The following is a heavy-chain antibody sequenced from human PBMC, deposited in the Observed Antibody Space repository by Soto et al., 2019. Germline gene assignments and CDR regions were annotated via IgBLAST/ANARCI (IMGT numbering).Heavy chain of an antibody. Sequence: QVQLVQSEAEVKKPGASVKVSCEASGYTFINHGISWVRQAPGQGLEWMGWVSGSNGNTKYAQKFKGRATMTTETSTSTAHMELRNLRSDDTAVYFCARDFYPLAYYFDPWGQGTLVTVSS. J-gene: IGHJ4*02. CDR3: ARDFYPLAYYFDP. CDR1: GYTFINHG. V-gene: IGHV1-18*04. CDR2: VSGSNGNT.